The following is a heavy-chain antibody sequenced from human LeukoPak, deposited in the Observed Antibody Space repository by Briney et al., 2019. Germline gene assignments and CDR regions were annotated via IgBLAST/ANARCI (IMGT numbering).Heavy chain of an antibody. Sequence: PSETLSLTCTVSGGSISSYYWSWIRQPPGKGLEWIGYIYYSGSTNYNPSLKSRVTISVDTSKNRFSLKLSSVTAADTAVYYCARGDGDYNFDYWGQGTLVTVSS. D-gene: IGHD4-17*01. CDR3: ARGDGDYNFDY. CDR2: IYYSGST. J-gene: IGHJ4*02. V-gene: IGHV4-59*01. CDR1: GGSISSYY.